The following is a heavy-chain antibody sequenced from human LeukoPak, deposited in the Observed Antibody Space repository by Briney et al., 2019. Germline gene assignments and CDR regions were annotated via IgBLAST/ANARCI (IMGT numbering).Heavy chain of an antibody. CDR1: DFSFSTYG. CDR2: LCYDGTNK. Sequence: GRSLRLSCAASDFSFSTYGMHCLRRAPAKGLQWVASLCYDGTNKYHADSVNGRFTISRDNSQSTLYLQMNSLRAADTAVYHRGRAGSSCDRSGFSALDYWGQGTLVTVSS. CDR3: GRAGSSCDRSGFSALDY. V-gene: IGHV3-33*01. J-gene: IGHJ4*02. D-gene: IGHD3-22*01.